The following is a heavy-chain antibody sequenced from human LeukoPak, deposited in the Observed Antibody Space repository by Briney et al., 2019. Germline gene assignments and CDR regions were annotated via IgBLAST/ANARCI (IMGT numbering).Heavy chain of an antibody. CDR3: ARASSSWEGYFDY. J-gene: IGHJ4*02. CDR1: GGSISSGGYS. CDR2: IYHSGST. Sequence: PSQTLSLTCAVSGGSISSGGYSWSWIRQPPGKGLEWIGYIYHSGSTYYNPSLKSRVTISVDRSKTQISLKLSSVTAADTAVYYCARASSSWEGYFDYWGQGTLVTVSS. V-gene: IGHV4-30-2*01. D-gene: IGHD6-13*01.